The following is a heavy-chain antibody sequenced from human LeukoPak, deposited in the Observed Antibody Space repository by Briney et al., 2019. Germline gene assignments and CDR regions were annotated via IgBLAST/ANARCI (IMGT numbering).Heavy chain of an antibody. CDR1: GGSISSYY. Sequence: PSETLSLTCTVSGGSISSYYWSWIRQPAGKGLEWIGRIYTSGSTNYNPSLKSRVTMPVDTSKNQFSLKLSSVTAADTAVYYCARGGRAITGTPNYYYYYMDVWGKGTTVTVSS. V-gene: IGHV4-4*07. J-gene: IGHJ6*03. CDR3: ARGGRAITGTPNYYYYYMDV. CDR2: IYTSGST. D-gene: IGHD1-20*01.